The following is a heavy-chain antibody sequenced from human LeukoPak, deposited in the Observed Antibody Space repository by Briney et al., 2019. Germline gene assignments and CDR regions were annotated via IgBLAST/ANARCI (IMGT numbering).Heavy chain of an antibody. CDR3: ARESSITYGSGTYSHFDY. CDR1: GDSISSYY. Sequence: SETLSLTCTVSGDSISSYYWSWIRQPPGKGLEWIGYIYYSGSTNYNPSLKSRVTISVDTSKNQYSLKLSSVTAADTAVYYCARESSITYGSGTYSHFDYWGQGTLVTVSS. D-gene: IGHD3-10*01. V-gene: IGHV4-59*01. CDR2: IYYSGST. J-gene: IGHJ4*02.